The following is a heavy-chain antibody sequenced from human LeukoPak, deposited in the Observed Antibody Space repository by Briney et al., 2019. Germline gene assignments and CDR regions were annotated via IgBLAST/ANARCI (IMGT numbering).Heavy chain of an antibody. V-gene: IGHV3-66*01. D-gene: IGHD4-11*01. CDR3: ARGLQPPVLYGMDV. CDR1: GILVSSNY. Sequence: PGGSLRLSCVASGILVSSNYMSWVRQAPGKGLEWVSFIDSTGSTYYADPVKGRFTISRDNSRNTLYLQMNSLRVEDTAVYYCARGLQPPVLYGMDVWGQGTTVTVSS. J-gene: IGHJ6*02. CDR2: IDSTGST.